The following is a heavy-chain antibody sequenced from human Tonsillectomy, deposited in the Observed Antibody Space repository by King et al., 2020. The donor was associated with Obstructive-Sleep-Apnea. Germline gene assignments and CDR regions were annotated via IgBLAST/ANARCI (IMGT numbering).Heavy chain of an antibody. V-gene: IGHV3-30*04. D-gene: IGHD4-17*01. CDR1: GFTFSSYA. J-gene: IGHJ6*02. CDR3: ARGRYDYGEYYYYGMDV. CDR2: ISYDGSNK. Sequence: VQLVESGGGVVQPGRSLRLSCAASGFTFSSYAMHWVRQAPGKGLDWVAVISYDGSNKYYADSVKGRFTISRDNSKNTLYLQMNSLRAEDTAVYYCARGRYDYGEYYYYGMDVWGQGTTVTVSS.